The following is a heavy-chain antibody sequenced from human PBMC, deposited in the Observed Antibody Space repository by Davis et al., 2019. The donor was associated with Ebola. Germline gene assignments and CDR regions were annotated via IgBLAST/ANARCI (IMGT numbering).Heavy chain of an antibody. D-gene: IGHD1-26*01. Sequence: GESLKISCAASGFTFSVSAIHWVRQASRKGLEWVGRIRTKKNSYATAYAASVTGRFTMSRDGAKNTAYLQMNSLKTEDTAVYYCARDTWYSWDDNGGDWGQGTLVTVSS. J-gene: IGHJ4*02. CDR1: GFTFSVSA. CDR2: IRTKKNSYAT. V-gene: IGHV3-73*01. CDR3: ARDTWYSWDDNGGD.